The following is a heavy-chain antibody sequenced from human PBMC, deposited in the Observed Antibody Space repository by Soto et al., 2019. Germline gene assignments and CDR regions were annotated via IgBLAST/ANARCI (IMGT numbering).Heavy chain of an antibody. CDR1: GGSISSSSYY. J-gene: IGHJ6*02. CDR2: IYYSGST. Sequence: PSETLSLTCTVSGGSISSSSYYWGWIRQPPGKGLEWIGSIYYSGSTYYNPSLKSRVTISVDTSKNQFSLKLSSVTAADTAVYYCARHADSYDFWSGYSALGYYYYGMDVWGQGTTVT. V-gene: IGHV4-39*01. D-gene: IGHD3-3*01. CDR3: ARHADSYDFWSGYSALGYYYYGMDV.